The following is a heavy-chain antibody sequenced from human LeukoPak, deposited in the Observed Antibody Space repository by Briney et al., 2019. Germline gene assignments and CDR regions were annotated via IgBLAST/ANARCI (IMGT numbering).Heavy chain of an antibody. CDR2: ITSSSNYI. Sequence: GGSLRLSCAASGFTFSIYSMHWVRQAPGKGLEWLSSITSSSNYIYYADSVKGRFTISRDNVQNSLYLQMNSLRAEDTAMYYCARDRGYFDNWGQGTLVTVSS. CDR1: GFTFSIYS. V-gene: IGHV3-21*01. J-gene: IGHJ4*02. CDR3: ARDRGYFDN.